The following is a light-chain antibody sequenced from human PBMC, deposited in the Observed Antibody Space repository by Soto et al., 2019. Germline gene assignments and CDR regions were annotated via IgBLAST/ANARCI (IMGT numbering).Light chain of an antibody. Sequence: DIQMTQSPSTLSASVEDRVTITCRASQSISWYLAWYQQKPGKAPKLLIYDASRLKSGVPSRFSGSGSGTEFTLTISSLQPDDFATYYCQHYDSYSSWTFGQGTKVEVK. CDR3: QHYDSYSSWT. J-gene: IGKJ1*01. V-gene: IGKV1-5*01. CDR1: QSISWY. CDR2: DAS.